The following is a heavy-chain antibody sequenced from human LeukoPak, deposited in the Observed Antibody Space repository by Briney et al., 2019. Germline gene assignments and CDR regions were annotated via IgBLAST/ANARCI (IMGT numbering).Heavy chain of an antibody. CDR2: INPSDGST. J-gene: IGHJ3*02. Sequence: ASVKVSCKASGYTLTSYYIHWVRQAPGQGLEWMGIINPSDGSTRDAQKFQGRVTMTTDTSTSTVYMDLSSLRSEDTAVYYCARIRDGYNDAYDIWGQGTMVTVSS. CDR3: ARIRDGYNDAYDI. V-gene: IGHV1-46*01. CDR1: GYTLTSYY. D-gene: IGHD5-24*01.